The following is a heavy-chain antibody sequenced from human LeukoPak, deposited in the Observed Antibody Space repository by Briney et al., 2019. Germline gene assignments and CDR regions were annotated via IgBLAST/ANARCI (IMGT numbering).Heavy chain of an antibody. CDR2: IIPIFGTA. CDR3: ARDRDRWSSGSYNWFDP. J-gene: IGHJ5*02. D-gene: IGHD6-19*01. CDR1: GGTFSSYA. Sequence: SVKVSCKASGGTFSSYAISWVRQAPGQALEWMGGIIPIFGTANYAQKFQGRVTITADESTSTAYMELSSLRSEDTAVYFCARDRDRWSSGSYNWFDPWGQGTLVTVSS. V-gene: IGHV1-69*13.